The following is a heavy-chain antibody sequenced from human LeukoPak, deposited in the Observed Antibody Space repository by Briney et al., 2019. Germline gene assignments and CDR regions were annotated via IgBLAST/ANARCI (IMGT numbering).Heavy chain of an antibody. D-gene: IGHD2/OR15-2a*01. Sequence: GGSLRLSCAASGFTFSSYSMNWVRQAPGKGLEWVSSISSSSSYIYYADSVKGRFTISRDNAKNSLYLQMNSLRAQDTAVYYCARSGLSRFGFWGQGTLVTVSS. J-gene: IGHJ4*02. CDR1: GFTFSSYS. V-gene: IGHV3-21*01. CDR2: ISSSSSYI. CDR3: ARSGLSRFGF.